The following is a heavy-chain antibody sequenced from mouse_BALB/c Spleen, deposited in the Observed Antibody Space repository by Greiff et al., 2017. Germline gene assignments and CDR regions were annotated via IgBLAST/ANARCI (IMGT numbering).Heavy chain of an antibody. D-gene: IGHD1-1*02. CDR1: GFNIKDTY. CDR3: ARIYGGLV. CDR2: LDPANGNT. Sequence: EVQLQQSGAELVKPGASVKLSCTASGFNIKDTYMHWVKQRPEQGLEWIGRLDPANGNTKYDPKFQGKATITADTSSNTAYLQLSSLTSEDTAVYYCARIYGGLVWGAGTTGTVSS. J-gene: IGHJ1*01. V-gene: IGHV14-3*02.